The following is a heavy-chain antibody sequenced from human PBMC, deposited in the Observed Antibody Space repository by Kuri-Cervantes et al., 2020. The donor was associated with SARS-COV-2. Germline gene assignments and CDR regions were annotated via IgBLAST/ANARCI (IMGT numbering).Heavy chain of an antibody. CDR1: GYTFTGYY. CDR2: INPNSGGT. J-gene: IGHJ6*03. V-gene: IGHV1-2*02. D-gene: IGHD2-2*01. Sequence: ASVKVSCKASGYTFTGYYMHWVRQAPGQGLEWMGWINPNSGGTNYAQKFQGRVTMTRDTSISTAYMELSRLRSDDTAVYYCARDAADIVVVPAAITALMDVWGKGTTVTVSS. CDR3: ARDAADIVVVPAAITALMDV.